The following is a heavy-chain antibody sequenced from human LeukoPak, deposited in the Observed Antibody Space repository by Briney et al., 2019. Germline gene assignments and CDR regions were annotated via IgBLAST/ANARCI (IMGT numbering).Heavy chain of an antibody. CDR2: IAWNTVNT. CDR1: GFTFDDYA. D-gene: IGHD3-10*01. V-gene: IGHV3-9*01. CDR3: AKAMNSYGSGSSYNPWGPFDS. Sequence: GGSLRLSCAASGFTFDDYAMHWVRQAPGKGLEWGSGIAWNTVNTGYADSVKGRFPISRDNDENSLYLQMNSLRAEDPDLYYCAKAMNSYGSGSSYNPWGPFDSWGQGTLVTVSS. J-gene: IGHJ4*02.